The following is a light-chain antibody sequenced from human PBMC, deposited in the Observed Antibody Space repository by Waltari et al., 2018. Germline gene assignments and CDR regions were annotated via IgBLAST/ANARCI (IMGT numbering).Light chain of an antibody. CDR2: DLS. CDR1: SSDVGTYNR. V-gene: IGLV2-18*02. Sequence: QSALPPPPSVSGSPGQSVTISCRGTSSDVGTYNRFSWYQQPPGTAPKLIIFDLSSRPSGVPDRFSGSKSGSTASLTISGLQAEDEGDYYCSSYTPSGTLVFGGGTKLTVL. J-gene: IGLJ2*01. CDR3: SSYTPSGTLV.